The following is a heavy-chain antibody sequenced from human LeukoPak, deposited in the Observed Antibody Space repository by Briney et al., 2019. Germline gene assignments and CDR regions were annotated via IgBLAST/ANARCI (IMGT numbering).Heavy chain of an antibody. CDR3: AREAPGGAAAGTVDY. D-gene: IGHD6-13*01. J-gene: IGHJ4*02. V-gene: IGHV4-34*01. CDR2: INHSGST. Sequence: SETLSLTCAVYGGSFSGYYWSWIRQPPGKGLEWMGEINHSGSTNYNPSLKSRVTISVDTSKNQFSLKLSSVTAADTAVYYCAREAPGGAAAGTVDYWGQGTLVTVSS. CDR1: GGSFSGYY.